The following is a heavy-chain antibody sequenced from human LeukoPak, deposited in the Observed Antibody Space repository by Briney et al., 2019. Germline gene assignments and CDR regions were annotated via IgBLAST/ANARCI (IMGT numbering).Heavy chain of an antibody. V-gene: IGHV4-39*01. Sequence: SETLSLTCTVSGGSISSSGYYWGWIRQPPGKGLEWIGSIYYSGSTYYNPSLKSRVTISVDTSKNQFSLKLSSVTAADTAVYYCARLRRGTDTRTFDYWGQGTLVTVSS. CDR1: GGSISSSGYY. J-gene: IGHJ4*02. D-gene: IGHD3-16*01. CDR3: ARLRRGTDTRTFDY. CDR2: IYYSGST.